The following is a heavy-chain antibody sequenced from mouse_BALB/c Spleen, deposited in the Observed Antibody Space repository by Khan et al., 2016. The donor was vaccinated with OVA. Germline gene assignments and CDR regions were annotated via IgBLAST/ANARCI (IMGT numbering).Heavy chain of an antibody. J-gene: IGHJ3*01. CDR1: GFTFSSYS. Sequence: EVELVESGGDLVKPGGSLKLSCAASGFTFSSYSMSWVRQTPDKRLEWVASISSGGDYTYYPDSVKGRFTISRDNAKNTLYLQMSDLKSEDTAMYYCADHLPGSFAYWAKGLWSLSLQ. V-gene: IGHV5-6*01. CDR2: ISSGGDYT. CDR3: ADHLPGSFAY. D-gene: IGHD4-1*01.